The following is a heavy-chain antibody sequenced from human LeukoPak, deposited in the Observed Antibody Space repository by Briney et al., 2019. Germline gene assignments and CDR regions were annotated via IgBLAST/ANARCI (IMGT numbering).Heavy chain of an antibody. CDR1: GFTFSSSA. CDR2: ISPSGGTI. J-gene: IGHJ4*02. CDR3: ARGDSGWSPNY. V-gene: IGHV3-48*01. Sequence: PGGSLRLSCAASGFTFSSSAMSWVRQALGKGLEWVSYISPSGGTIFYGDSVKGRFAIFRDNVNNSLYLQMSSLRAEDTAVYYCARGDSGWSPNYWGQGTLVTVSS. D-gene: IGHD6-19*01.